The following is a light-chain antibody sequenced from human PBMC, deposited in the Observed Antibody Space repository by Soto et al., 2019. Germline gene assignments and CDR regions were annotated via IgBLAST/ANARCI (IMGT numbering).Light chain of an antibody. J-gene: IGKJ1*01. Sequence: EILLTQSPATLSLSPGERATLSCRASQSVSSYLAWYQQTHGQAPRLLIYDASNRATGIPARFSGRGSGTDFTLPISRLEPEDFEVYYCQQRSNWPWTFGQGTKVDIK. CDR1: QSVSSY. CDR3: QQRSNWPWT. V-gene: IGKV3-11*01. CDR2: DAS.